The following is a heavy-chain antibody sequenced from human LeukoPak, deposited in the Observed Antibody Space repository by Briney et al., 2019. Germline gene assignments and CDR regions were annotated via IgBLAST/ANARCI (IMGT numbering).Heavy chain of an antibody. Sequence: SETLSLTCSVSGGSISSSSYYWGWIRQPPGKGLEWIGSIYYGGNTYYNPSLKSRVTISVDTSKNQFSLRLSSVTAADTAVYYCARQVRLCSGSSCYREFDYWGQGTLVTVSS. J-gene: IGHJ4*02. D-gene: IGHD2-15*01. V-gene: IGHV4-39*07. CDR2: IYYGGNT. CDR3: ARQVRLCSGSSCYREFDY. CDR1: GGSISSSSYY.